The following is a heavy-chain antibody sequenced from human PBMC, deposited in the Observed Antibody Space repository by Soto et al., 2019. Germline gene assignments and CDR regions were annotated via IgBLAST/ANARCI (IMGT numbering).Heavy chain of an antibody. CDR1: GGSISSGGYS. Sequence: QLQLQESGSGLVKPSQTLSLTCAVSGGSISSGGYSWSWIRQPPGKGLEWIGYIYHSGSTYYNPSLKSRVTISVDRSKNQFSLKLSSVTAADTAVYYCASSAPVYGSGSSAGMDVWGQGTTVTVSS. CDR2: IYHSGST. CDR3: ASSAPVYGSGSSAGMDV. J-gene: IGHJ6*02. D-gene: IGHD3-10*01. V-gene: IGHV4-30-2*01.